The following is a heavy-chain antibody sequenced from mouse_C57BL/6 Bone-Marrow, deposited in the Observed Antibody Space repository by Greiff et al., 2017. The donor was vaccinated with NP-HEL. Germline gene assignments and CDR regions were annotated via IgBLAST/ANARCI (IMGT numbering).Heavy chain of an antibody. CDR3: ARRGYSNYEDY. CDR1: GFTFSSYG. CDR2: ISSGGSYT. V-gene: IGHV5-6*01. D-gene: IGHD2-5*01. J-gene: IGHJ2*01. Sequence: EVQLVESGGDLVKPGGSLKLSCAASGFTFSSYGMSWVRQTPDKRLEWVATISSGGSYTYYPDSVKGRFTISRDNAKNTLYLQMSSLKSEDTAMYYCARRGYSNYEDYWGQGTTLTVSS.